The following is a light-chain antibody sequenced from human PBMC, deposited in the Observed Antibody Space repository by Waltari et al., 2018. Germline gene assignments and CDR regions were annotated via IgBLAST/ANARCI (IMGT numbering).Light chain of an antibody. V-gene: IGKV3-15*01. CDR1: QSISIN. Sequence: EVVMTQSPATLSVSQGERATLSCRASQSISINMVWYQQRPGQAPRLLIYEASMRATDIPARFSGSWYGTEFTLTISSVQSEDAAVYYCQQFNDWPRTFGQGTKVEIK. CDR3: QQFNDWPRT. J-gene: IGKJ1*01. CDR2: EAS.